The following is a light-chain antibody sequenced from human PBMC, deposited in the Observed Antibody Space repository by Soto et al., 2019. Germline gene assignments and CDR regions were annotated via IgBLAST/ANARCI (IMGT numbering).Light chain of an antibody. CDR3: QQSYTLPRT. CDR1: ETIGNS. CDR2: DAS. J-gene: IGKJ1*01. Sequence: DMQMTQSPSSLSASVGDRFTITCRASETIGNSLNWFQRKPGKAPNLLIYDASSLQSGVPSRFSGSRSGTEFTLTISSLQPEDFATYYCQQSYTLPRTFGQGTKVDIK. V-gene: IGKV1-39*01.